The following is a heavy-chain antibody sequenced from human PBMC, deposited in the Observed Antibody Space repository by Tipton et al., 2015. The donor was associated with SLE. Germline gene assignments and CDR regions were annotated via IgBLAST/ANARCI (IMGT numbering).Heavy chain of an antibody. CDR1: GFTFSGYS. D-gene: IGHD3-10*01. V-gene: IGHV3-21*03. CDR2: ISSSSRYI. J-gene: IGHJ5*02. Sequence: GSLRLSCEASGFTFSGYSMNWVRQAPGKGLEWVSSISSSSRYIYHAESLKGRFTISRDNAKNSLYLQMNSLRVEDTAVYFCAGDDYASGITWGQGTLVTVSS. CDR3: AGDDYASGIT.